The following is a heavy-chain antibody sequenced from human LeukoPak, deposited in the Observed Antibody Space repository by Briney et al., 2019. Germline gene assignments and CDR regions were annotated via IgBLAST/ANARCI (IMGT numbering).Heavy chain of an antibody. V-gene: IGHV3-43*01. CDR1: GFTFDDYT. CDR2: ISWDGGST. J-gene: IGHJ4*02. Sequence: TGGSLRLSCAASGFTFDDYTMHWVRQAPGKGLEWVSLISWDGGSTYYADSVKGRFTISRDNSKNTLYLQVHSLRGEDTAVYYCATETPDTSGSKLDYWGQGTLVTVSS. D-gene: IGHD3-22*01. CDR3: ATETPDTSGSKLDY.